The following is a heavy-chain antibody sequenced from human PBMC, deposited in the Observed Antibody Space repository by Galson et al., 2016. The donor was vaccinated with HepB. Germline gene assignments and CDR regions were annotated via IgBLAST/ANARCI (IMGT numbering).Heavy chain of an antibody. D-gene: IGHD6-19*01. V-gene: IGHV3-7*01. J-gene: IGHJ3*02. Sequence: RLSCAASGFTFTDYWMVWVRQAPGKGLEYVANVNRDGSGTHYMDSAKGRFTISRDNARNSVALQINSLRPEDTGLYYCLSGYTSGIWGQGTMVTVSS. CDR2: VNRDGSGT. CDR1: GFTFTDYW. CDR3: LSGYTSGI.